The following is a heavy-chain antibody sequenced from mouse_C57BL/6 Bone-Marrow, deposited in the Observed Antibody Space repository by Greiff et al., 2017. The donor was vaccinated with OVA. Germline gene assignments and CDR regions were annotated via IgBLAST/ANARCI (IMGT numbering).Heavy chain of an antibody. J-gene: IGHJ4*01. V-gene: IGHV3-6*01. CDR1: GYSITSGYY. D-gene: IGHD2-3*01. Sequence: EVKLQESGPGLVKPSQSLSLTCSVTGYSITSGYYWNWIRQFPGNKLEWMGYISDDGSHNYYPSPKNRTYITRDTSKNQCVLKLNSVTTEDTATDYCARGRGYSDAMDYWGQGTSVTVSS. CDR2: ISDDGSH. CDR3: ARGRGYSDAMDY.